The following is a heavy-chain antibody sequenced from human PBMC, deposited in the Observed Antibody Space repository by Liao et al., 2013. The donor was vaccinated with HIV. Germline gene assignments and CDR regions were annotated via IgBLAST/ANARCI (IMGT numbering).Heavy chain of an antibody. V-gene: IGHV4-34*01. CDR1: GGSFSGYY. D-gene: IGHD3-3*01. CDR2: INFGGDT. Sequence: QVQLQQWGAGLLKPSETLSLTCGVSGGSFSGYYWTWIRQTPGKGLEWIGEINFGGDTNSNPSLKGRVTISRDTSRSQLSLKLSSVTAADTGFYYCARGDHYDSWSDYYSTLHYFDYWGQGSLVIVSS. J-gene: IGHJ4*02. CDR3: ARGDHYDSWSDYYSTLHYFDY.